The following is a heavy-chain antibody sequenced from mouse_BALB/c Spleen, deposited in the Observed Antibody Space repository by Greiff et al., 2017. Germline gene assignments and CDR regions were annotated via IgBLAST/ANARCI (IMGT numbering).Heavy chain of an antibody. J-gene: IGHJ4*01. D-gene: IGHD2-14*01. CDR3: TRGYRYDGYAMDY. V-gene: IGHV6-6*02. Sequence: EVKVEESGGGLVQPGGSMKLSCVASGFTFSNYWMNWVRQSPEKGLEWVAEIRLKSNNYATHYAESVKGRFTISRDDSKSSVYLQMNNLRAEDTGIYYCTRGYRYDGYAMDYWGQGTSVTVSS. CDR2: IRLKSNNYAT. CDR1: GFTFSNYW.